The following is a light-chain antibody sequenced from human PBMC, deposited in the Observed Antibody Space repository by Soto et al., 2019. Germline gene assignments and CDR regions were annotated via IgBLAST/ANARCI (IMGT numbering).Light chain of an antibody. CDR2: EVS. CDR3: SSHTSSNTHVV. CDR1: SSDVGGYNY. J-gene: IGLJ2*01. Sequence: QSALTQPPSVSGSPGQSITISCTGTSSDVGGYNYVSWYQQYPGKAPKLMIYEVSNRPSGVSNRFSGSKSGNTASLTISGLQAEDEADYYCSSHTSSNTHVVFGGGTKLTVL. V-gene: IGLV2-14*01.